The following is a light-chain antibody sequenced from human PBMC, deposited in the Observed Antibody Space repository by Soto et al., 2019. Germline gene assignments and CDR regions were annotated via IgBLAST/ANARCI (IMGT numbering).Light chain of an antibody. CDR1: SSDVGGYNY. J-gene: IGLJ1*01. CDR2: DVG. CDR3: NSYTSSSTLYV. V-gene: IGLV2-14*04. Sequence: TSSDVGGYNYVSWYQQHPGKAPKLMIYDVGNRPSGVSNRFSGSKSGNTASLTISGLQAVDEADYYCNSYTSSSTLYVFGTGTKVTVL.